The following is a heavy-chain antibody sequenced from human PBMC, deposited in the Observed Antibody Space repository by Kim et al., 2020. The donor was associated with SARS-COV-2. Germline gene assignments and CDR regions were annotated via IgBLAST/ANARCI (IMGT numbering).Heavy chain of an antibody. V-gene: IGHV3-21*01. CDR2: ISSSSSYI. CDR3: ARGEAAAGRRPIVGEYFQH. D-gene: IGHD6-13*01. CDR1: GFTFSSYS. Sequence: GGSLRLSCAASGFTFSSYSMNWVRQAPGKGLEWVSSISSSSSYIYYADSVKGRFTISRDNAKNSLYLQMNSLRAEDTAVYYCARGEAAAGRRPIVGEYFQHWGQGTLVTVSS. J-gene: IGHJ1*01.